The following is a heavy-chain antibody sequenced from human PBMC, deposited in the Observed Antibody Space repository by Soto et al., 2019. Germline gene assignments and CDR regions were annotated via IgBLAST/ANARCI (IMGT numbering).Heavy chain of an antibody. CDR1: GYTFTGYY. Sequence: ASVKVSCKASGYTFTGYYMHWVRQAPGQGLEWMGWINPNSGGTNYAQKFQGRVTMTRDASISTAYMELSRLRSDDTAVYYCARDGNYGDYVGYWGQGTLVTVSS. V-gene: IGHV1-2*02. D-gene: IGHD4-17*01. CDR2: INPNSGGT. J-gene: IGHJ4*02. CDR3: ARDGNYGDYVGY.